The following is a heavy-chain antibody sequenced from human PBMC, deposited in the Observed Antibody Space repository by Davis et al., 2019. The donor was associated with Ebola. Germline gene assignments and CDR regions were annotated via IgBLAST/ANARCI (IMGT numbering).Heavy chain of an antibody. CDR1: GFTFSRYA. CDR3: AKAWGVITTSYYAMDV. CDR2: ISSGDGTT. J-gene: IGHJ6*02. D-gene: IGHD4/OR15-4a*01. V-gene: IGHV3-23*01. Sequence: GESLKISCAASGFTFSRYAMSWVRQAPGKGLEWVSGISSGDGTTYYADSFKGRFTISRDNSKNTLFLQMNSLRAGDTAVYYCAKAWGVITTSYYAMDVWGQGTTVTVSS.